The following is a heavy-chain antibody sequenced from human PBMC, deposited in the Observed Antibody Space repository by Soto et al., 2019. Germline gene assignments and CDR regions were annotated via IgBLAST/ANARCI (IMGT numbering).Heavy chain of an antibody. CDR1: GFTFSSYA. D-gene: IGHD3-9*01. J-gene: IGHJ6*02. CDR2: ISGSGGST. CDR3: AKRVGHYDILTGYYYYYGMDV. Sequence: EVQLLESGGGLVQPGGSLRLSCAASGFTFSSYAMSWVRQAPGKGLEWVSAISGSGGSTYYADSVKGRFTISRDNSKNTLCLQMNSLRAEDTAVYYCAKRVGHYDILTGYYYYYGMDVWGQGTTVTVSS. V-gene: IGHV3-23*01.